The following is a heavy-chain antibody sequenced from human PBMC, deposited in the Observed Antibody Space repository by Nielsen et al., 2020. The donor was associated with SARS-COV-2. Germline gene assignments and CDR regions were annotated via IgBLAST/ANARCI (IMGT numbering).Heavy chain of an antibody. CDR2: IKPDGSEK. Sequence: GESLKISCAASGFTFSSLWMSWVRQVPGKGLEWVADIKPDGSEKFYVDSVKGRFTISRDNAKNSMSLQMNSLRVEDTAVYYCARGHCTNGECHDAFDIWGQGTMVTVTS. D-gene: IGHD2-8*01. CDR3: ARGHCTNGECHDAFDI. CDR1: GFTFSSLW. V-gene: IGHV3-7*04. J-gene: IGHJ3*02.